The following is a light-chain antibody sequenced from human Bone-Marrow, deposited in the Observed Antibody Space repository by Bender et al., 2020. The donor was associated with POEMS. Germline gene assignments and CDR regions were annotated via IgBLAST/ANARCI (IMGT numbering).Light chain of an antibody. CDR1: SSDVRTYDL. J-gene: IGLJ2*01. Sequence: QSALTQPASVSGSPGQSITISCTGTSSDVRTYDLVSWYQQFPGKAPKLLIYEGTKRPSGISNRFSGSKSGNTAALTISGLQAEDEADYYCCSYAGINAVIFGGGTKLTVL. CDR2: EGT. CDR3: CSYAGINAVI. V-gene: IGLV2-23*01.